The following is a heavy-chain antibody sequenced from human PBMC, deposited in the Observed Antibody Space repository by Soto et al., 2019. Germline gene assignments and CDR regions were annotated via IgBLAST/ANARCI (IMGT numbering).Heavy chain of an antibody. J-gene: IGHJ5*02. CDR1: GYSFTSYW. V-gene: IGHV5-51*01. Sequence: PGESLKISCKGSGYSFTSYWIGWVRQMPGKGLEWMGIIYPGDSDTRYSPSFQGQVTVSADKSISTAYLQWSSLKASDTAMYYCARVLANLANWFDPWGQGTLVTVSS. CDR3: ARVLANLANWFDP. CDR2: IYPGDSDT. D-gene: IGHD7-27*01.